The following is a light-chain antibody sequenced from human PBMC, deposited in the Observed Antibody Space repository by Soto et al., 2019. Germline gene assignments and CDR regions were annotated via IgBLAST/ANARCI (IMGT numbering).Light chain of an antibody. Sequence: DIQMTQSPSSLSASVGDRVTITCRTSQSISSYLNWYQQKPGKAPNLLIYAASSLQGGVPSRFSGSGSGTAFTLTIRSLHPEDFATYYCQQSYITPWTFGQGTK. CDR1: QSISSY. CDR3: QQSYITPWT. CDR2: AAS. V-gene: IGKV1-39*01. J-gene: IGKJ1*01.